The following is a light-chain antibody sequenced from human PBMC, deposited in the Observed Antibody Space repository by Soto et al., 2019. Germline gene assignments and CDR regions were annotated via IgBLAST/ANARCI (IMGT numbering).Light chain of an antibody. J-gene: IGKJ3*01. CDR3: QKRASWPIT. Sequence: EIVLTQTPATLSLSPGERATLSCRASQSIASYLNWYQHRPGQAPRLLIYDSFNRATGIPARFSGSGSGTDFTLTISSLEPEDFAVYYCQKRASWPITFGPGTKVDIK. V-gene: IGKV3-11*01. CDR1: QSIASY. CDR2: DSF.